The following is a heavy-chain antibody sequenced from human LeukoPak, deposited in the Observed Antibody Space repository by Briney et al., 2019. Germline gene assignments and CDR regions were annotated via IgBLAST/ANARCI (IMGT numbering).Heavy chain of an antibody. CDR1: GFTFSSYW. CDR3: ARVEYYYGSGSHFDY. Sequence: GGSLRLSCAASGFTFSSYWMSWVRQAPGKGLEWVANIKQDGSEKYYVDSVKGRFTISRDNAKNSLYLQMNSLRAEGTAVYYCARVEYYYGSGSHFDYWGQGTLVTVSS. CDR2: IKQDGSEK. J-gene: IGHJ4*02. V-gene: IGHV3-7*01. D-gene: IGHD3-10*01.